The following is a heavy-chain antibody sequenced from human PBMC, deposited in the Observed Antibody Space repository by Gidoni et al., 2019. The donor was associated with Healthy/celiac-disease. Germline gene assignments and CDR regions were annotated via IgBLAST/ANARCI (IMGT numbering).Heavy chain of an antibody. CDR3: AKALGVLAAAGHFDY. CDR1: GFPFSSYA. V-gene: IGHV3-23*01. D-gene: IGHD6-13*01. Sequence: EVQLFASGGGLVQPGGSLRRSSAASGFPFSSYALGWVRQAPGKGLVWVSASSGSGGSTYYADSVKGRFTISRDNSKNTLYLQMNSLRAEDTAVYYCAKALGVLAAAGHFDYWGQGTLVTVSS. J-gene: IGHJ4*02. CDR2: SSGSGGST.